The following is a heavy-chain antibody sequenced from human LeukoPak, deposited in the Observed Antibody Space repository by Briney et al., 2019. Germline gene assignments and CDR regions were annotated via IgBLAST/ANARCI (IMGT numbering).Heavy chain of an antibody. CDR3: AKQFSSVGYDFWSGSPNYFMDV. CDR1: GDSISSSSSC. J-gene: IGHJ6*03. V-gene: IGHV4-39*01. D-gene: IGHD3-3*01. CDR2: IYYTGTT. Sequence: TLSLTCTVSGDSISSSSSCWGWVRRPPWKGLEWIASIYYTGTTYYNPSLTRRVTIFVDTSKSQFSLKVDSVIASDTAVYYCAKQFSSVGYDFWSGSPNYFMDVWGKGMTVTVSS.